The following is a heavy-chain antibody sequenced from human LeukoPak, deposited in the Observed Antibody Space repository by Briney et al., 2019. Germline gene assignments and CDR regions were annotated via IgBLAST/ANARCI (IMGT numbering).Heavy chain of an antibody. CDR2: ISGSGGST. Sequence: PGGSLRLSCAASGFTFSSYAMSWDRQAPGKGLEWVSAISGSGGSTYYADSVKGRFTISRDNSKNTLYLQMNSLRAEDTAVYYRAKAPTISPAAGPKPDYWGQGTLVTVSS. V-gene: IGHV3-23*01. CDR3: AKAPTISPAAGPKPDY. CDR1: GFTFSSYA. J-gene: IGHJ4*02. D-gene: IGHD6-13*01.